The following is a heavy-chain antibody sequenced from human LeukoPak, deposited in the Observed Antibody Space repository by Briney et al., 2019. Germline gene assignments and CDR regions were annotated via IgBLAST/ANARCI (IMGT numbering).Heavy chain of an antibody. CDR3: ASWSLPRDYFDY. CDR1: GGSISSYY. Sequence: SETLSLTCTVSGGSISSYYWTWIRQPPGKGLEWIGYIYYSGSTNYNPSLKSRVTISVDTSKNQFSLNLSSVTAADTAVYYCASWSLPRDYFDYWGQGTLVTVSS. J-gene: IGHJ4*02. D-gene: IGHD3-22*01. CDR2: IYYSGST. V-gene: IGHV4-59*12.